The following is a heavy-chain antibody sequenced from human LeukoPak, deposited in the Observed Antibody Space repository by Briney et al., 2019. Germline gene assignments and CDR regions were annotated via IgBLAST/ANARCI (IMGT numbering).Heavy chain of an antibody. CDR2: ISYDGSNK. D-gene: IGHD2-15*01. V-gene: IGHV3-30*18. Sequence: GGSLRLSCAASGFTFSSYWMHWVRQAPGKGLEWVAVISYDGSNKYYADSVKGRFTISRDNSKNTLYLQMNSLRAEDTAVYYCAKDYREVVVVVAEYYYYGMDVWGQGTTVTVSS. CDR3: AKDYREVVVVVAEYYYYGMDV. J-gene: IGHJ6*02. CDR1: GFTFSSYW.